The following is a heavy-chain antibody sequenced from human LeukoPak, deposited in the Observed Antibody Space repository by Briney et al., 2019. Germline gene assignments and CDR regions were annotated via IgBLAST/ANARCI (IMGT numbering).Heavy chain of an antibody. CDR1: GGSISSYY. D-gene: IGHD3-16*02. V-gene: IGHV4-4*07. J-gene: IGHJ6*03. Sequence: SETLSLTCTVSGGSISSYYWSWIRQPAGKVLEWIGRIYTSGSTNYNPSLKSRVTMSVDTSKNQFSLKLSSVTAADTAVYYCARSGYDYVWGSYRYSSYYYYYMDVWGKGTTVTVSS. CDR2: IYTSGST. CDR3: ARSGYDYVWGSYRYSSYYYYYMDV.